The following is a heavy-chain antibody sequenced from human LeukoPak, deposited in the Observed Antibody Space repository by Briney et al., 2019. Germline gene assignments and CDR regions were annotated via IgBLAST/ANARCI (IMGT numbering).Heavy chain of an antibody. Sequence: PSETLSLTCTVSGGSISSYYWSWIRQPPGKGLEWIGYIYYSGSTNYNPSLKSRVTISVDTSKNQFSLKLSSVIAADTAVYYCARGSSTPSDLNNWFDPWGQGTLVTVSS. V-gene: IGHV4-59*12. CDR2: IYYSGST. CDR3: ARGSSTPSDLNNWFDP. J-gene: IGHJ5*02. CDR1: GGSISSYY. D-gene: IGHD6-13*01.